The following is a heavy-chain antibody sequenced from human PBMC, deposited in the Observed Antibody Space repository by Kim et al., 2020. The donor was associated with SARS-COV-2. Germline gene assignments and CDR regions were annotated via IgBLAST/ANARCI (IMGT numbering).Heavy chain of an antibody. Sequence: GRFTISRDNSKNTLYLQMNSLRAEDTAVYYCAKEGAYDYIWGSPSGAFDIWGQGTMVTVSS. CDR3: AKEGAYDYIWGSPSGAFDI. V-gene: IGHV3-30*02. D-gene: IGHD3-16*01. J-gene: IGHJ3*02.